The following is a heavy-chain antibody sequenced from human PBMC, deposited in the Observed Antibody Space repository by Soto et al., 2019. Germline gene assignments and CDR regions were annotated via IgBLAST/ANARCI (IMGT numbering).Heavy chain of an antibody. CDR1: GFTFSSYG. V-gene: IGHV3-33*01. Sequence: GGSLRLSCAASGFTFSSYGMHWVRQAPGKGLEWVAVIWYDGSNKYYADSVKGRFTISRDNSKNTLYLQMNSLRAEDSAEYYCARANVYYYDSSGYYGQLYYYYYGMDVWGQGTTVTVSS. CDR2: IWYDGSNK. CDR3: ARANVYYYDSSGYYGQLYYYYYGMDV. D-gene: IGHD3-22*01. J-gene: IGHJ6*02.